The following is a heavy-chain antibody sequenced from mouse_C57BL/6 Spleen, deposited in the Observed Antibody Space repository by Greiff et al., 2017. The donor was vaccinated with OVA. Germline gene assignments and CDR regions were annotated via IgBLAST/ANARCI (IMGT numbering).Heavy chain of an antibody. J-gene: IGHJ4*01. Sequence: VQLQQSGTVLARPGASVKMSCKTSGYTFTSYWMHWVKQRPGQGLEWIGAIYPGNSDTSYNQKFKGKAKLTAVPSASTAYMELSSLTNEDSAVYYCTRKTTVVKAYYAMDYWGQGTSVTVSS. CDR3: TRKTTVVKAYYAMDY. CDR2: IYPGNSDT. D-gene: IGHD1-1*01. CDR1: GYTFTSYW. V-gene: IGHV1-5*01.